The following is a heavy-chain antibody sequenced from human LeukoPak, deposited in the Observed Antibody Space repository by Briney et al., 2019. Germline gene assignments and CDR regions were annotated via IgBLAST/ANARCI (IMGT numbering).Heavy chain of an antibody. J-gene: IGHJ4*02. Sequence: ASVKVSCKASGGTFSSYAISWVRQAPGQGLEWMGRIIPILGIANYAQKFQGRVTITADKSTSTACMELSSLRSEDTAVYYCARDRIKGGYGSGSSYWGQGTLVTVSS. CDR2: IIPILGIA. V-gene: IGHV1-69*04. D-gene: IGHD3-10*01. CDR1: GGTFSSYA. CDR3: ARDRIKGGYGSGSSY.